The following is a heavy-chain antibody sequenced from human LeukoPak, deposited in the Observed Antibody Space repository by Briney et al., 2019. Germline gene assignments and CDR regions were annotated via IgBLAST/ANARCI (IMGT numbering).Heavy chain of an antibody. CDR1: GGSISSSNW. CDR2: IYHSGST. D-gene: IGHD6-13*01. CDR3: ARDPEGNRTPGDVAAADDAFDI. J-gene: IGHJ3*02. Sequence: SETLSLTCAVSGGSISSSNWWSWVRQPPGKGLEWIGEIYHSGSTNYNPSLKSRVTISVDKSKNQFSLKLSSVTAADTAVYYCARDPEGNRTPGDVAAADDAFDIWGQGTMVTVSS. V-gene: IGHV4-4*02.